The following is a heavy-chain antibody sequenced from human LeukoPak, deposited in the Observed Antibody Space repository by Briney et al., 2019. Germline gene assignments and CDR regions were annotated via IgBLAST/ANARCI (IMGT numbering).Heavy chain of an antibody. CDR1: GFTFSSYW. J-gene: IGHJ6*04. D-gene: IGHD3-10*01. Sequence: PGGSLRLSCAASGFTFSSYWMSWVRQAPGKGLEWVANIKQDGSEKYYVDSVKGRFTISRDHAKNSLYLQMNSLRAEDTAVYYCARTHLDRGVTPPPNPLYYYYYGMDVWGKGTTVTVSS. CDR3: ARTHLDRGVTPPPNPLYYYYYGMDV. CDR2: IKQDGSEK. V-gene: IGHV3-7*03.